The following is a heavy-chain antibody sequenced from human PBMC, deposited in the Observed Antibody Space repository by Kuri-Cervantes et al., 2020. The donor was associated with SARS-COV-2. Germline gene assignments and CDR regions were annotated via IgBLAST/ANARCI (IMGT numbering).Heavy chain of an antibody. Sequence: GSLRLSCTVSGGSISSSSYYWGWIRQPPGKGLEWIGSIYYRGSTYYNPSLKSRVTIAVDTSKNQFSLKLSSVTAADTAVYYCAGHGAMESWNYVWGGGNWFDPWGQGTLVTVSS. J-gene: IGHJ5*02. D-gene: IGHD1-7*01. V-gene: IGHV4-39*01. CDR2: IYYRGST. CDR3: AGHGAMESWNYVWGGGNWFDP. CDR1: GGSISSSSYY.